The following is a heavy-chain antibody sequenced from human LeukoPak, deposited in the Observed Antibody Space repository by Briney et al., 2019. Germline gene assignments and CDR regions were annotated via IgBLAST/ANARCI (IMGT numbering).Heavy chain of an antibody. CDR1: GFTVSSNY. Sequence: PGGSLRLSCAASGFTVSSNYMSWVRQAPGKGLEWVSVIYSGGSTYYADSVKGRFTISRDNSKNTLYLQMNSLRAEDTAVCYCAREAVVVAVDAFDIWGQGTMVTVSS. CDR2: IYSGGST. V-gene: IGHV3-53*01. D-gene: IGHD2-15*01. J-gene: IGHJ3*02. CDR3: AREAVVVAVDAFDI.